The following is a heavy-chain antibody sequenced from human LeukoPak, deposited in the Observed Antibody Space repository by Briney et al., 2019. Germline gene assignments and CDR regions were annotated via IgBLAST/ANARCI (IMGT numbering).Heavy chain of an antibody. CDR2: ISSSSSYI. V-gene: IGHV3-21*01. CDR3: ASEGAYSSSWPPRDYYYYGMDV. Sequence: GGSLRLSCAASGFTFSSYSMNWVRQAPGKGLEWVSSISSSSSYIYYADSVKGRFTISRDNSKNTLYLQMGSLRAEDMAVYYCASEGAYSSSWPPRDYYYYGMDVWGRGTTVTVSS. CDR1: GFTFSSYS. D-gene: IGHD6-13*01. J-gene: IGHJ6*02.